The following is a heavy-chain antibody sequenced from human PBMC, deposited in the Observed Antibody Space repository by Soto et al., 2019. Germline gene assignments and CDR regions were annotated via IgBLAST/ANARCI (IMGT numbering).Heavy chain of an antibody. D-gene: IGHD6-19*01. CDR3: ARGPYSSGWKYYYYYGMDV. J-gene: IGHJ6*02. CDR1: GFTFSSYA. V-gene: IGHV3-30-3*01. CDR2: ISYDGSNK. Sequence: GGSLRLSCAASGFTFSSYAMHWVRQAPGKGLEWVAVISYDGSNKYYADSVKGRFTISRDNSKNTLYLQMNSLGAEDTAVYYCARGPYSSGWKYYYYYGMDVWGQGTTVTVSS.